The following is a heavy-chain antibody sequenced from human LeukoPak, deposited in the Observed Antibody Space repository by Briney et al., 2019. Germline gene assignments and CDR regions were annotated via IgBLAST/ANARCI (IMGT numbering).Heavy chain of an antibody. Sequence: GESLHISCKGSGSIFTSYWISWVRQLPGKGLEWMGRIDPSDSYTNYSPSFQGHVTISADKSISTAYLQWSSLKASDTAMYYCASTDYYGSGSYYMNFDYWGQGTLVTVSS. V-gene: IGHV5-10-1*01. D-gene: IGHD3-10*01. CDR2: IDPSDSYT. CDR3: ASTDYYGSGSYYMNFDY. CDR1: GSIFTSYW. J-gene: IGHJ4*02.